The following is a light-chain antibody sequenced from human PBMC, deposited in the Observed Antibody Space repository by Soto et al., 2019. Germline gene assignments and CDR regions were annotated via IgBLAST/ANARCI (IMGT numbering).Light chain of an antibody. CDR3: QYLNSLLLT. J-gene: IGKJ4*01. Sequence: DIQMTPSPYTLSPSVGAKVSITCRASQSISGWLAWYQQKPGKAPKLLIYDASSLESGVPSRFSGSGSGTDFSLTISSLQAEEVASYYCQYLNSLLLTFGGGTKVDTK. CDR1: QSISGW. CDR2: DAS. V-gene: IGKV1-5*01.